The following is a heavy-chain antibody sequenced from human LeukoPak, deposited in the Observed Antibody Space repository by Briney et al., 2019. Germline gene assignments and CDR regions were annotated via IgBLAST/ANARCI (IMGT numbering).Heavy chain of an antibody. D-gene: IGHD3-22*01. CDR2: ISAYNGNT. CDR1: GYTFTSYG. V-gene: IGHV1-18*01. CDR3: ARDNGYYYDSSGYPSDY. Sequence: ASVTVSCKASGYTFTSYGISWVRQAPGQGLEWMGWISAYNGNTNYAQKLQGRVTMTTDTSSSTAYMELRSLRSDDTAVYYCARDNGYYYDSSGYPSDYWGQGTLVTVSS. J-gene: IGHJ4*02.